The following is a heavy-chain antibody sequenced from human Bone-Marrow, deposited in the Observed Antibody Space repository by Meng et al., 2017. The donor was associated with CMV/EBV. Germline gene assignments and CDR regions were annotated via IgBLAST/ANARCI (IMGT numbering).Heavy chain of an antibody. CDR3: ARIRKENTGLDF. D-gene: IGHD2/OR15-2a*01. V-gene: IGHV2-70D*14. Sequence: SGSTLVKPTQTLTLTCTFSGFSLSTSGMRVSWIRQPPGKALEWLARIDWDDDKFSSTSLKTRLTISKDTSKNQVVLTMTNMDPVDTATYYCARIRKENTGLDFWGQGTLVTVSS. CDR1: GFSLSTSGMR. J-gene: IGHJ4*02. CDR2: IDWDDDK.